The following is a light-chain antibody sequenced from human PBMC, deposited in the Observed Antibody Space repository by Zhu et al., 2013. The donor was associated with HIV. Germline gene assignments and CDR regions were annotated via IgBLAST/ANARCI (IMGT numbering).Light chain of an antibody. J-gene: IGLJ3*02. V-gene: IGLV2-14*01. CDR3: SSYTTSSTLV. Sequence: QSALTQPASVSGSPGQSITISCTGSTSDVGGYSYVSWYQHHPGKAPRLIIYEVTKRPSGVPDRFSGSKSGKTASLTISGLQAEDEADYYCSSYTTSSTLVFGGGTKLTVL. CDR1: TSDVGGYSY. CDR2: EVT.